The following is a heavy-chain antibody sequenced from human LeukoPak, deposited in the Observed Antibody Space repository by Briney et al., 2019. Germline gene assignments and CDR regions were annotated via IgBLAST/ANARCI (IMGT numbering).Heavy chain of an antibody. D-gene: IGHD3-9*01. CDR2: ISGSGGST. V-gene: IGHV3-23*01. Sequence: GGSLRLSCAASGFTFSSYAMSWVRQAPGKGLEWVSAISGSGGSTYYADSVKGRFTTSRDNSKNTLYLQMNSLRAEDTAVYYCAKRVYDILTGCDYWGQGTLVTVSS. CDR1: GFTFSSYA. J-gene: IGHJ4*02. CDR3: AKRVYDILTGCDY.